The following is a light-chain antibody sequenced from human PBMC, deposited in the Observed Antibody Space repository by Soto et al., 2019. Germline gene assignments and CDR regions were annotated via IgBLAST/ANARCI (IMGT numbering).Light chain of an antibody. CDR1: SSDVGGYNY. J-gene: IGLJ2*01. V-gene: IGLV2-11*01. CDR3: CSYAGTYTVL. CDR2: EVS. Sequence: QSALTQPRSVSGSPGQSVTISCTGTSSDVGGYNYVSWYQQHPGKAPTLMIYEVSKRPSGAPDRFSGSKSGNTASLTISGLQTEDEADYYCCSYAGTYTVLFGGGTKLTVL.